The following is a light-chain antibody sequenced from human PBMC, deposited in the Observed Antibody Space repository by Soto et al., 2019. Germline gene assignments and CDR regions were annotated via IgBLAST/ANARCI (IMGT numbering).Light chain of an antibody. J-gene: IGKJ4*01. CDR3: QQASSFPVT. V-gene: IGKV1-12*01. CDR1: QGISSW. Sequence: DIQMTQSPSSVSASVGDRVTITCRASQGISSWLGWYQQKPGKAPKLLIYAASTLQSGVPSRFSGSGSGTDFTLTISSLQPEDSATYYCQQASSFPVTFGGGPKVEI. CDR2: AAS.